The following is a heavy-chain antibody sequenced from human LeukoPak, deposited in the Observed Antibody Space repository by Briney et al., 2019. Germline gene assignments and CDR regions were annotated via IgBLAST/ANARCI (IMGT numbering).Heavy chain of an antibody. D-gene: IGHD6-13*01. V-gene: IGHV1-24*01. CDR2: FDPEDGET. CDR1: GYTLTGLS. Sequence: ASVKVSCKVSGYTLTGLSMHWVRQAPGKGLEWMGGFDPEDGETIYAQKFQGRVTMTEDTSTDTAYMELSSLRSEDTAVYYCATEGPRRSSWDFAYWGKGPLVTVSS. CDR3: ATEGPRRSSWDFAY. J-gene: IGHJ4*02.